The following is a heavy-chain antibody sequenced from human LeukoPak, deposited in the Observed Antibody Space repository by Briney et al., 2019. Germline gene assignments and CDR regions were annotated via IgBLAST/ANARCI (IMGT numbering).Heavy chain of an antibody. J-gene: IGHJ5*02. D-gene: IGHD1-20*01. CDR2: MSPNSGNT. CDR3: ARVVSGTYNWFDP. Sequence: GASVKVSCKASGYTFTNYDIHWVRQATRQGLEWMGWMSPNSGNTGYVQKFQGRVTMTRNTSISTAYMELSSLRSEDTAVYYCARVVSGTYNWFDPWGQGTLVTVSS. V-gene: IGHV1-8*01. CDR1: GYTFTNYD.